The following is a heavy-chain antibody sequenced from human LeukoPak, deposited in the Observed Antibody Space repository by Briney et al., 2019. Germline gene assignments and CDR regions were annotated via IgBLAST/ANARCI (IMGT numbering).Heavy chain of an antibody. CDR1: GFTFSSYG. CDR3: AKTWGRRSLSSPAMAYFDY. Sequence: GGSLRLSCAASGFTFSSYGMHWVRQAPGKGLEWVAVIAYDGSNKYYADSVKGRFTISRDNSKNTLYLQMNSLRAEDTAVYYCAKTWGRRSLSSPAMAYFDYWGQGTLVTVSS. CDR2: IAYDGSNK. J-gene: IGHJ4*02. D-gene: IGHD5-18*01. V-gene: IGHV3-30*18.